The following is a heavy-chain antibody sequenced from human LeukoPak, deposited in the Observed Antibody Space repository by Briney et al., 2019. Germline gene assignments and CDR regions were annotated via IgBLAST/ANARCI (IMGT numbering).Heavy chain of an antibody. Sequence: GGSLRLSCAASGFTFSSYGMHWVRQAPGKGLERVAFIRYDGSNKYYADSVKGRFTISRDNSKNTLYLQMNSLRAEDTAVYYCAKDYYGSGSVFDIWGQGTMVTVSS. CDR2: IRYDGSNK. CDR3: AKDYYGSGSVFDI. J-gene: IGHJ3*02. CDR1: GFTFSSYG. V-gene: IGHV3-30*02. D-gene: IGHD3-10*01.